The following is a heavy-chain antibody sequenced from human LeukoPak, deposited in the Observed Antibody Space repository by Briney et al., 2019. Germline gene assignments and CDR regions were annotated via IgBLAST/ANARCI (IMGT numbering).Heavy chain of an antibody. V-gene: IGHV3-48*01. CDR1: GFTFSSYS. CDR3: ARVRCSGGSCPYYYYYYYMDV. Sequence: GGSLRLSCAASGFTFSSYSMNWVRQAPGKGLEWVSYISSSSSTIYYADSVKGRFTISRDNAKNSLYLQMNSLRAEDTAVYYCARVRCSGGSCPYYYYYYYMDVWGKGTTVTVSS. J-gene: IGHJ6*03. CDR2: ISSSSSTI. D-gene: IGHD2-15*01.